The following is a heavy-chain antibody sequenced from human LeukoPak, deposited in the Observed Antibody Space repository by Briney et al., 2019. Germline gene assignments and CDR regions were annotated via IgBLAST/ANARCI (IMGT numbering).Heavy chain of an antibody. D-gene: IGHD3-22*01. CDR3: AKDLGRITMIVVVTPSGMDV. V-gene: IGHV3-7*01. CDR2: IKQDGSEK. CDR1: GFTFSSYW. Sequence: GGSLRLSCAASGFTFSSYWMSWVRQAPGKGLEWVASIKQDGSEKYYVDSVKGRFTISRDNAKNSLYLQMNSLRAEDTAVYYCAKDLGRITMIVVVTPSGMDVWGQGTTVTVSS. J-gene: IGHJ6*02.